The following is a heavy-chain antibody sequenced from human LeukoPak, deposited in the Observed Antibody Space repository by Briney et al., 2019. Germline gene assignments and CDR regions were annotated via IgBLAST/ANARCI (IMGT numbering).Heavy chain of an antibody. CDR1: GGTFSSYA. CDR3: ARANEYSSSWYSYYYYYMDV. D-gene: IGHD6-13*01. J-gene: IGHJ6*03. Sequence: PVKVSCKASGGTFSSYAISWVRQAPGQGLEWMGGIIPIFGTANYAQKFQGRVTITADESTSTAYMELSSLRSEDTAVYYCARANEYSSSWYSYYYYYMDVWGKGTTVTVSS. CDR2: IIPIFGTA. V-gene: IGHV1-69*13.